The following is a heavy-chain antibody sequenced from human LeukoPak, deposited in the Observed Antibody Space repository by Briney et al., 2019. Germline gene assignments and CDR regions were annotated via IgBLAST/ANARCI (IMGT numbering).Heavy chain of an antibody. J-gene: IGHJ4*02. CDR1: GFTFSNYW. Sequence: GGSLRLSCAASGFTFSNYWMSWVRQAPGKGLEWVSAVSGSGTNTYYADSVKGRFTISRDNSKNTLYLQMNSLRAEDTAVYYCARGGVGSTYDFWGQGTLVTVSS. D-gene: IGHD1-26*01. CDR2: VSGSGTNT. V-gene: IGHV3-23*01. CDR3: ARGGVGSTYDF.